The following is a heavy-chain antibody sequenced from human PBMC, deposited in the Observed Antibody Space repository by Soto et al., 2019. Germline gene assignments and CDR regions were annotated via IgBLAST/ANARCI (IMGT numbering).Heavy chain of an antibody. V-gene: IGHV3-23*01. CDR3: AKGRSYYYYYGVDV. CDR1: GFTFSSYA. Sequence: PGGSLRLSCAASGFTFSSYAMSWVRQAPGKGLEWVSAIIGSGGSTYYAESVKGRFTISRDNSKSTLYLQMNSLRAEDTALYYCAKGRSYYYYYGVDVWGQGTTVTVSS. CDR2: IIGSGGST. J-gene: IGHJ6*02.